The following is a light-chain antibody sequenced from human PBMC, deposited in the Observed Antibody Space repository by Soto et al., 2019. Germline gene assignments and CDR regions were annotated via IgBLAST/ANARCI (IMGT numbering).Light chain of an antibody. CDR3: QNYNSAPYT. CDR2: AAF. Sequence: DIQMTQSPSSLSASVEDRVIITCRASQSIRNSLAWYQQKPGKVPKLLISAAFTLQSGVPSRFSGSGSGTDFTLTISSLQPEDVATYYCQNYNSAPYTFGPGTKVD. V-gene: IGKV1-27*01. CDR1: QSIRNS. J-gene: IGKJ3*01.